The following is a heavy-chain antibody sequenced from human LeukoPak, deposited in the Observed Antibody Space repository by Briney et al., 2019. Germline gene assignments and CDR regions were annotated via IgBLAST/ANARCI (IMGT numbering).Heavy chain of an antibody. Sequence: PGGSLRLSCAASGFAFSFCWMDWVRQAPGKGLEWVANINRDGSIKNFVDSVKGRFTISRDNTKNSLSLEINSLRAEDTAVYYCARNLRSQQFDYWGQGTLVTVSS. V-gene: IGHV3-7*01. J-gene: IGHJ4*02. CDR2: INRDGSIK. CDR1: GFAFSFCW. D-gene: IGHD1/OR15-1a*01. CDR3: ARNLRSQQFDY.